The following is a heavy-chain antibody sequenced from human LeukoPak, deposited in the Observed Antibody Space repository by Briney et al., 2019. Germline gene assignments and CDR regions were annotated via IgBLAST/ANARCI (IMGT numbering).Heavy chain of an antibody. CDR1: GYTFTGYS. CDR2: INPNSGGT. Sequence: ASVKVSCKASGYTFTGYSMHWVRQAPGQGLEWMGWINPNSGGTNYAQKFQGRVTMTRDTSITTAFMGLSSLRSDDTAVYYCARKGPYFDYWGQGTLVTVSS. V-gene: IGHV1-2*02. CDR3: ARKGPYFDY. J-gene: IGHJ4*02.